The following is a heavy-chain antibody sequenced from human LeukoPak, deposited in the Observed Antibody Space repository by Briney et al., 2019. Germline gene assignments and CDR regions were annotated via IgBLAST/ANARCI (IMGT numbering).Heavy chain of an antibody. Sequence: GGSLRLSCAASGFTFSSYAMSWVRQAPGKGLEWVSAISGSGGSTYYADSVKGRFTTSRGNSKNTLYLQMNSLRAEDTAVYYCVKYSSTENTNYFDSCGQGKLWTVSS. CDR1: GFTFSSYA. V-gene: IGHV3-23*01. CDR2: ISGSGGST. J-gene: IGHJ4*02. D-gene: IGHD2-15*01. CDR3: VKYSSTENTNYFDS.